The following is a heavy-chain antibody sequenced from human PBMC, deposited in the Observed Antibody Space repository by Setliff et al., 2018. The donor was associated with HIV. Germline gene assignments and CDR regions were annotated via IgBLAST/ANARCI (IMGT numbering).Heavy chain of an antibody. CDR1: GDTDFY. J-gene: IGHJ4*02. Sequence: PSETLSLTCTVSGDTDFYWNWIRQPPGKGLEWIGYIHASGKTNYNPSLKSRVTISLDTSKMQFSLHLTSVTAADTAIYYCALLYPYSGYLGYWGQGTLVTVSS. CDR3: ALLYPYSGYLGY. V-gene: IGHV4-4*09. D-gene: IGHD1-26*01. CDR2: IHASGKT.